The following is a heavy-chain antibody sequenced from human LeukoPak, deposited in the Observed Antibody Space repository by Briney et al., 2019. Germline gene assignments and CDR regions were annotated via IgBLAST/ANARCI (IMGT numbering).Heavy chain of an antibody. J-gene: IGHJ4*02. D-gene: IGHD5-24*01. V-gene: IGHV4-38-2*02. CDR3: ARDGPSRPFTI. CDR1: GYSISRDYY. CDR2: IDHSGST. Sequence: SETLSLTCSVSGYSISRDYYWGWMRQSPGKGLEWIGVIDHSGSTHYNPSLKSRVAISVDTSKNQFSLRLNSVTAADTAVYFCARDGPSRPFTIWGQGTLVTVSS.